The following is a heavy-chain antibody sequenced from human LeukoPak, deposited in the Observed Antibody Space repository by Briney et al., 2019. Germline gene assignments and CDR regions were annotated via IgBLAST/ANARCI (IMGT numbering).Heavy chain of an antibody. CDR2: ISAYNGNT. CDR3: ARDPGIAVARTFDY. V-gene: IGHV1-18*01. D-gene: IGHD6-19*01. Sequence: ASVKVSCKASGYTFTSYGISWVRQAPGQGLEWMGWISAYNGNTNYAQKLQGRVTVTTDTSTSTAYMELRSLRSDDTAVYYCARDPGIAVARTFDYWGQGTLVTVSS. CDR1: GYTFTSYG. J-gene: IGHJ4*02.